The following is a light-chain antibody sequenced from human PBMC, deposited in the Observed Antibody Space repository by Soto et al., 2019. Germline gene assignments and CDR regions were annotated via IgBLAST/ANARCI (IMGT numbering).Light chain of an antibody. CDR2: DAS. V-gene: IGKV3-20*01. CDR3: QQFTSYPRT. J-gene: IGKJ4*01. Sequence: EIVLTQSPATLSLSPGEKATLSCRASQTVRNNYLAWYQQKPGQAPRLLIYDASSRATGIPDRFSGGGSGTDFTLTISRLEPEDFAVYYCQQFTSYPRTFGGGTKVDIK. CDR1: QTVRNNY.